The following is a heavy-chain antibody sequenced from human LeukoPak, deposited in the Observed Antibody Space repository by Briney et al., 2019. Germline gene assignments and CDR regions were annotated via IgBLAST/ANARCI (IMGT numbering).Heavy chain of an antibody. CDR3: ARDRRYCSSTSCYDYYYYYMDV. CDR1: GGSISSYY. Sequence: SETLSLTCTVSGGSISSYYWSWIRQPAGKGLEWIGRIYTSGSTNYNPSLKSRVTMSVDTSKNQFSLKLSSVTAADTAVYYCARDRRYCSSTSCYDYYYYYMDVWGKGTTVTVSS. D-gene: IGHD2-2*01. J-gene: IGHJ6*03. V-gene: IGHV4-4*07. CDR2: IYTSGST.